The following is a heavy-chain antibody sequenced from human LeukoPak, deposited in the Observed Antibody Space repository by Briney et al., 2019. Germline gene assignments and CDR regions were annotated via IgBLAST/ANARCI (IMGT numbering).Heavy chain of an antibody. J-gene: IGHJ6*02. CDR2: INPNSGGT. Sequence: APVKVSCKASGYTFTGYYMHWVRQAPGQGLEWMGWINPNSGGTNYAQKFQGRVTMTRDTSISTAYMELSRLRSDDTAVYYCARDRKQLVLPYYYYYGMDVWGQGTTVTVSS. CDR3: ARDRKQLVLPYYYYYGMDV. D-gene: IGHD6-13*01. CDR1: GYTFTGYY. V-gene: IGHV1-2*02.